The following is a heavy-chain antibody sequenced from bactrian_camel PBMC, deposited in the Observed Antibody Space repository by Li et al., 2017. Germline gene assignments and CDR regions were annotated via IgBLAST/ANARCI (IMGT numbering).Heavy chain of an antibody. CDR2: IGRDGIT. J-gene: IGHJ4*01. CDR1: GHIKRRYC. V-gene: IGHV3S53*01. CDR3: AEGRGSRGEHCYSLNY. Sequence: HVQLVESGGGSVQAGGSLRLACAASGHIKRRYCMGWFRQAPGKEHEGVACIGRDGITMYSDSVKGRFTISQDSARNTVYLQMNNLQPEDTATYYCAEGRGSRGEHCYSLNYWGQGTQVTVS. D-gene: IGHD6*01.